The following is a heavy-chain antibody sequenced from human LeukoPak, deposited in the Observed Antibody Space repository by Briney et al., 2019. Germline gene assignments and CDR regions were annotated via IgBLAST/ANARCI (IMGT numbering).Heavy chain of an antibody. CDR1: GGSISSGGYS. V-gene: IGHV4-30-2*01. Sequence: SETLSLTCAVSGGSISSGGYSWSWIRQPPGKGLEWIGYIYHSGSTYYNPSLKSRVTISVDKSKNQFSLKLSSVTAADTAVYYCARGHCGGDCYSYAFDIWGQGTMVTVSP. D-gene: IGHD2-21*02. CDR2: IYHSGST. J-gene: IGHJ3*02. CDR3: ARGHCGGDCYSYAFDI.